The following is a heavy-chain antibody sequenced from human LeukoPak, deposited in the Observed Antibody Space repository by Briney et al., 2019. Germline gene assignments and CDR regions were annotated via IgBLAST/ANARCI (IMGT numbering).Heavy chain of an antibody. CDR2: IYYSGST. CDR3: TREQAGTIVDD. V-gene: IGHV4-59*12. J-gene: IGHJ4*02. D-gene: IGHD1-1*01. Sequence: PSETLSLTCTVSGGSISSYYWSWIRQPPGKGLEWIGYIYYSGSTNYNPSLKSRVTISVDTSKNQFSLKLSSVTAADTATYYCTREQAGTIVDDWGQGTLVTVSS. CDR1: GGSISSYY.